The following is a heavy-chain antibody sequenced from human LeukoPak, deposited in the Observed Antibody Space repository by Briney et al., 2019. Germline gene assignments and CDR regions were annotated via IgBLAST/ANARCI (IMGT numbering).Heavy chain of an antibody. CDR2: ISYDGSNK. D-gene: IGHD5-12*01. V-gene: IGHV3-30*04. CDR1: KVTFSSYS. Sequence: GGSLRLSCAASKVTFSSYSLHWVRQAPGKGLEWVAIISYDGSNKYYADSVKGRFTISRDNAKNSLYLQMNSLRAEDTAVYYCAREDIVATMTFDYWGQGTLVTVSS. CDR3: AREDIVATMTFDY. J-gene: IGHJ4*02.